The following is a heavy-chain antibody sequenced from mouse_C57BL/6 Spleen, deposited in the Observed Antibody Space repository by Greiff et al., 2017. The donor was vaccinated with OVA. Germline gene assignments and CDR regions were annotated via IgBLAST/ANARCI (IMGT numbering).Heavy chain of an antibody. CDR3: TREIAMDY. CDR1: GYTFTDYD. Sequence: VQLQQSGAELVRPGASVTLSCKASGYTFTDYDMHWVKQTPVHGLEWIGAIDPETGGTAYNQKFKGKAILTADKSSSTAYMELRSLTSEDSAVYYCTREIAMDYWGQGTSVTVSS. CDR2: IDPETGGT. J-gene: IGHJ4*01. V-gene: IGHV1-15*01.